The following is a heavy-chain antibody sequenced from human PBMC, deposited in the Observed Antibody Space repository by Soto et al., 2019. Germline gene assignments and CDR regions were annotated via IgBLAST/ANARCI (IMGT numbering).Heavy chain of an antibody. CDR2: ISYDGSNK. CDR3: AKDLHYGMDV. V-gene: IGHV3-30*18. CDR1: GFTFSSYG. Sequence: QVQLVESGGGVVQPGRSLRLCSAASGFTFSSYGMHWVRQAPGKGLEWVAVISYDGSNKYYADSVKGRFTISRDNSKNTLDLQMNSLRAEDTAVYYCAKDLHYGMDVWGQGTTVTVSS. J-gene: IGHJ6*02.